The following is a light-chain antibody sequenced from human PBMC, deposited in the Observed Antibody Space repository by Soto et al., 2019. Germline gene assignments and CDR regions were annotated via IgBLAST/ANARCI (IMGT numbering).Light chain of an antibody. J-gene: IGLJ1*01. Sequence: QSVLTQAPSASGTPGQRVSISCSGSSSNIGSNYVYWYQQLPGTAPRLLIYRNNQRPSGVPDRFSCFQSGTSASLAISGLRSEDEADYYCTAWDDSLSVYVFGNGTKVTVL. CDR2: RNN. CDR1: SSNIGSNY. CDR3: TAWDDSLSVYV. V-gene: IGLV1-47*01.